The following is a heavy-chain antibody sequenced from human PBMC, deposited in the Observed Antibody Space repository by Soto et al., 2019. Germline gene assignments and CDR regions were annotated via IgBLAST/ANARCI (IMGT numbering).Heavy chain of an antibody. Sequence: AVKVSCKASGGTFSSYAISWVRQAPGQGLEWMGGIIPIFGTANYAQKFQGRVTITADESTSTAYMELSSLRSEDTAVYYCADYSSSSGINYYYYGMDVWGQGTTVTVSS. V-gene: IGHV1-69*13. CDR2: IIPIFGTA. D-gene: IGHD6-6*01. J-gene: IGHJ6*02. CDR1: GGTFSSYA. CDR3: ADYSSSSGINYYYYGMDV.